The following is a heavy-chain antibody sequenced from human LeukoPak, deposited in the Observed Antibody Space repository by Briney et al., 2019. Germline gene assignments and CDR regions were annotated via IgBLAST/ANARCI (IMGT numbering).Heavy chain of an antibody. J-gene: IGHJ4*02. V-gene: IGHV4-59*01. D-gene: IGHD3-10*01. CDR3: ARGRDGSGSRFDY. CDR2: FYYSGST. Sequence: SETLSLTCTVSGGSISSYYWSWIRQPPGKGLEWIGYFYYSGSTNYNPSLKSRVTISVDTSKNQFSLKLSSVTAADTAVYYCARGRDGSGSRFDYWGQGTLVTVSS. CDR1: GGSISSYY.